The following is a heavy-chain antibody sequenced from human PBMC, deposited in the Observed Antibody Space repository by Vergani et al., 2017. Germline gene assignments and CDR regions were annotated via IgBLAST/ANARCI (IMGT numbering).Heavy chain of an antibody. V-gene: IGHV4-30-2*01. J-gene: IGHJ4*02. CDR2: IYHSGRT. D-gene: IGHD3-22*01. CDR1: GDSISSGGYS. Sequence: QLQLQESGSGLVKPSQTLSLTCAVSGDSISSGGYSWSWIRQPPGNGLEWIGYIYHSGRTYYNPSLKRRVTISVDRSKNQFSLKLISVTAADTAVYYCARSYFYYSSGLDYWGQGTQVTVSS. CDR3: ARSYFYYSSGLDY.